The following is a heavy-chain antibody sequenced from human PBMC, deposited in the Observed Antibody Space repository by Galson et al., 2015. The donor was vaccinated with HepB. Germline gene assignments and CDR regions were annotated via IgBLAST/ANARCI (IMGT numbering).Heavy chain of an antibody. Sequence: SLRLSCAASGFTFSSYSMNWVRQAPGKGLEWVSSISSSSSYIYYADSVKGRFTISRDNAKNSLYLQMNSLRAEDTAVYYCARDKEGATGAFDIWGQGTMVTVSS. V-gene: IGHV3-21*01. J-gene: IGHJ3*02. CDR2: ISSSSSYI. CDR3: ARDKEGATGAFDI. CDR1: GFTFSSYS. D-gene: IGHD1-26*01.